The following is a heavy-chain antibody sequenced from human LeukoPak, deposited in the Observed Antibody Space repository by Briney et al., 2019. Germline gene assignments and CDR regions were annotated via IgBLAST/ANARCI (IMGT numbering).Heavy chain of an antibody. CDR2: ISAYNANT. J-gene: IGHJ4*02. CDR3: ARDYCSSTSCYFDY. D-gene: IGHD2-2*01. Sequence: GASAKVSCKASGYSFTTYGISWVRQAPGQGLEWMGWISAYNANTNYALKLQGRVTMTTDTSTSTAYMELRSLRSDDTAVYYCARDYCSSTSCYFDYWGQGTLVTVSS. V-gene: IGHV1-18*01. CDR1: GYSFTTYG.